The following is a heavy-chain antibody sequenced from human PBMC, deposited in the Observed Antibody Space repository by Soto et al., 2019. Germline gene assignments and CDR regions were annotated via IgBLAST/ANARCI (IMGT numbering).Heavy chain of an antibody. D-gene: IGHD3-22*01. Sequence: GGSLRLSCAASGLTFSSYSMNWVRQAPGKGLEWVSYISSSSSTIYYADSVKGRFTISRDNAKNSLYLQMNSLRAEDTAEYYCAREIYDSSGYYAPFDYWGQGTLVTVS. CDR2: ISSSSSTI. CDR1: GLTFSSYS. CDR3: AREIYDSSGYYAPFDY. V-gene: IGHV3-48*01. J-gene: IGHJ4*02.